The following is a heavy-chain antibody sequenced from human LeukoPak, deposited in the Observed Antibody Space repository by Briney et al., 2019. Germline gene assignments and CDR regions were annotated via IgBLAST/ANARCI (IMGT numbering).Heavy chain of an antibody. CDR2: IKRKTDGGAP. CDR3: ATDLLDS. CDR1: GFTFSNAW. V-gene: IGHV3-15*01. J-gene: IGHJ4*02. Sequence: GGSLRLSCAASGFTFSNAWMSWVRQAPGKGLEWVGHIKRKTDGGAPEYSAPVKGRFTFSRDDTKNTVYLQMGSLKTEDTAVYYCATDLLDSWGQGTLVTVSS.